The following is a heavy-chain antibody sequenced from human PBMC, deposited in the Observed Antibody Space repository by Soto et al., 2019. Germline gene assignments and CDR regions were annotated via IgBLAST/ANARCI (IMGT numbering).Heavy chain of an antibody. CDR1: GGSISSYY. CDR2: IYYSGST. V-gene: IGHV4-59*01. J-gene: IGHJ4*02. D-gene: IGHD4-17*01. Sequence: SETLSLTCTVSGGSISSYYWSWIRQPPGKGLEWIGYIYYSGSTNYNPSLKSRVTISVDTSKNQFSLKLSSVTAADTAVYYCATSHDYGDASFDYWGQGTLVTVSS. CDR3: ATSHDYGDASFDY.